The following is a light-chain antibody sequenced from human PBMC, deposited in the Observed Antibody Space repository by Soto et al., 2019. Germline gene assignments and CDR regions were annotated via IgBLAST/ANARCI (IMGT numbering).Light chain of an antibody. Sequence: PGARATLSCRASQSLSSSDLAWYQQKPGQAPRLLIYGASSRATGIPDKFSGSASGTDFTLTISRLEPEDFAVYYCQHYESSPPSYTFGQGTKLEIK. CDR3: QHYESSPPSYT. CDR2: GAS. V-gene: IGKV3-20*01. CDR1: QSLSSSD. J-gene: IGKJ2*01.